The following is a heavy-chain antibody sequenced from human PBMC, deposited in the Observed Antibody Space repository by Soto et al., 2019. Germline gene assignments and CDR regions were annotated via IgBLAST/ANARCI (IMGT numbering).Heavy chain of an antibody. J-gene: IGHJ5*02. D-gene: IGHD3-9*01. V-gene: IGHV4-61*01. CDR2: LYYSGST. CDR3: ARHSPHYDILTGPDSPNWFDP. CDR1: GGSVSSGNYY. Sequence: SETLSLTCTVSGGSVSSGNYYWSWIRQPPGKGLEWIGYLYYSGSTNHNPSLKSRVTMSVDTSKNQFSLKLSSVTAADTAVYYCARHSPHYDILTGPDSPNWFDPWGQGTLVTVSS.